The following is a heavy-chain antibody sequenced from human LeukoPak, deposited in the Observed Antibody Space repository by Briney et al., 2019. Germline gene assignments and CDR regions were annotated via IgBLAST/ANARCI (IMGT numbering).Heavy chain of an antibody. CDR3: ARQLVTGYSYGFYGY. CDR1: GYTFTSYG. J-gene: IGHJ4*02. Sequence: GASVKVSCKASGYTFTSYGISWVRQAPGQGLEWMGWISAYNGNINYAQKLQGRVTMTTDTSTSTAYMELRSLRSDDTAVYYCARQLVTGYSYGFYGYWGQGTLVTVSS. V-gene: IGHV1-18*01. CDR2: ISAYNGNI. D-gene: IGHD5-18*01.